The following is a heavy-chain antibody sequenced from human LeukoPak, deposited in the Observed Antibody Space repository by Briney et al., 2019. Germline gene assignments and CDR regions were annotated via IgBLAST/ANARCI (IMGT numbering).Heavy chain of an antibody. D-gene: IGHD2-2*01. CDR2: IYTTDIT. V-gene: IGHV3-53*01. Sequence: GGSLRLSCAASGFTVSSNYMSWVRQAPGKGLEWVSLIYTTDITYYADSVKGRFTISRDNSKNTVSLQMNSLRADDTAVYYCARAEYGNWFDPWGQGTLVTVSS. J-gene: IGHJ5*02. CDR1: GFTVSSNY. CDR3: ARAEYGNWFDP.